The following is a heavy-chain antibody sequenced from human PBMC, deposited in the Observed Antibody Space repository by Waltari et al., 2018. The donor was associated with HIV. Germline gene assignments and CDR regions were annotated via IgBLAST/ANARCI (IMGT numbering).Heavy chain of an antibody. Sequence: QLQLQESGPGLVKPSETLSLTCTVPGGSLSSSSYYWGRTRQPPGKGMECSGGDDYGGSTYYNPSLKSRVTISVDTSKNQFSLKLSSVTAADTAVYYCARESLKKNWFDPWGQGTLVTVSS. CDR2: DDYGGST. CDR3: ARESLKKNWFDP. J-gene: IGHJ5*02. V-gene: IGHV4-39*02. CDR1: GGSLSSSSYY.